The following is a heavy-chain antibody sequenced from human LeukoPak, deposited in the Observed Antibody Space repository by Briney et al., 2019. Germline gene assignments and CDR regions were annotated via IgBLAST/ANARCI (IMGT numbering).Heavy chain of an antibody. CDR1: GGSISSYY. Sequence: PSETLSLTCTVSGGSISSYYWSWIRQPPGKGLEWITYIYYNGNTNYNPSLKSRVTISIYTSKNQFSLKLRSVTAADTAVYYCARAKSRSEAFDSWGQGTLVTVSS. J-gene: IGHJ4*02. CDR2: IYYNGNT. CDR3: ARAKSRSEAFDS. V-gene: IGHV4-59*01. D-gene: IGHD2-2*01.